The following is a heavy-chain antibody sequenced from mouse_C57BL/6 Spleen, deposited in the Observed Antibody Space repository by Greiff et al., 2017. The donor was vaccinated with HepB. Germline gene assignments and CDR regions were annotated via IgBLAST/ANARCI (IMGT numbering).Heavy chain of an antibody. V-gene: IGHV1-82*01. J-gene: IGHJ3*01. CDR1: GYAFSSSW. D-gene: IGHD1-1*01. Sequence: VQLQQSGPELVKPGASVKISCKASGYAFSSSWMNWVKQRPGKGLEWIGRIYPGDGDTNYKGKFKGKATLTADKSSSTAYMQLSSLTSEDSAVYFCARGLANGAYWGQGTLVTVSA. CDR2: IYPGDGDT. CDR3: ARGLANGAY.